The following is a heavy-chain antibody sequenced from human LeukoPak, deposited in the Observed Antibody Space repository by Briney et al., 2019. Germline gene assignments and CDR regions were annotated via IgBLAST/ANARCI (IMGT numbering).Heavy chain of an antibody. V-gene: IGHV4-4*07. CDR1: GGSTSSYY. D-gene: IGHD3-10*01. CDR2: IYTSGST. Sequence: SETLSLTCTVSGGSTSSYYWSWIRQPAGKGLEWIGRIYTSGSTNYNPSLKSRVTMSVDTSKNQFSLKLSSVTAADTAVYYCARDSPYGYYYYGMDVWGQGTTVTVSS. J-gene: IGHJ6*02. CDR3: ARDSPYGYYYYGMDV.